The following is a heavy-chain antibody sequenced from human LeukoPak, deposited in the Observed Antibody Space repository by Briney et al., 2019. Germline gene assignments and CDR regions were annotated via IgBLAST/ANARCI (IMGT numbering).Heavy chain of an antibody. D-gene: IGHD1-1*01. V-gene: IGHV4-38-2*01. CDR2: IYNSGST. J-gene: IGHJ4*02. CDR1: GYSISSGYY. CDR3: AEVERRNY. Sequence: SETLSLTCAVSGYSISSGYYWGWIRQPPGKGLEWIGSIYNSGSTYYNPSLKSRVTISVDTSKNQLSLKLRSVTAADTAVYYCAEVERRNYWGQGTLVTVSS.